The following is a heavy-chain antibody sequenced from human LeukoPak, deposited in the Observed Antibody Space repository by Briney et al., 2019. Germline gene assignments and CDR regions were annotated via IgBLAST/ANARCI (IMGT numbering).Heavy chain of an antibody. CDR3: ARDQDSSSSIDY. D-gene: IGHD6-6*01. CDR1: GFTFSSYG. CDR2: IWYDGSNK. Sequence: GRSLRLSCAASGFTFSSYGMHWVRQAPGKGLEWVAVIWYDGSNKYYADSVKGRFTISRDNSKNTLYLQLTRRRPEDTTEYYCARDQDSSSSIDYWGQGTLVTVSS. J-gene: IGHJ4*02. V-gene: IGHV3-33*01.